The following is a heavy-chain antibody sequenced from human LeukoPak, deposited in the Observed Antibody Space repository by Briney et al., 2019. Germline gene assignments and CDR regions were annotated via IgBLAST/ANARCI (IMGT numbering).Heavy chain of an antibody. CDR2: IWYDGSNK. CDR3: ARESYTGFDY. J-gene: IGHJ4*02. CDR1: GFTFSSYW. Sequence: PGGSLRLSCTVSGFTFSSYWMHWVRQAPGKGLEWVAVIWYDGSNKYYADSVKGRFTISRDNSKNTLYLQMNSLRAEDTAVYYCARESYTGFDYWGQGTLVTVSS. V-gene: IGHV3-33*08. D-gene: IGHD3-10*01.